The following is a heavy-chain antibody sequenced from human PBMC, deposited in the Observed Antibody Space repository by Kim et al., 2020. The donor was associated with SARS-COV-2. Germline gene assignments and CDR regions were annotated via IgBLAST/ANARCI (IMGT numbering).Heavy chain of an antibody. J-gene: IGHJ4*02. CDR1: GCSIRSYY. V-gene: IGHV4-59*08. Sequence: SETLSLTCTVSGCSIRSYYWSWIRQPPGKGLEWIGYIYYSGSTNYNPSLKSRVTISVDTSKNKFSLKLSSVTAADTAVYYCARMDSGSYVDYWGQGTLVTVSS. D-gene: IGHD3-10*01. CDR2: IYYSGST. CDR3: ARMDSGSYVDY.